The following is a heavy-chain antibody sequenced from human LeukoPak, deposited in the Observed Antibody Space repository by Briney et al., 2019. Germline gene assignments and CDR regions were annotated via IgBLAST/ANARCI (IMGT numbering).Heavy chain of an antibody. CDR3: AREPVPQDYGDTVNAYDL. CDR2: IHHDGRT. CDR1: GGSLSGHY. Sequence: SETLALTCAVYGGSLSGHYWSWIRQSPGKGLEWIGGIHHDGRTKYRPSLKSRVSILLDTSKNEVSLRLTPVTAADTALYFCAREPVPQDYGDTVNAYDLWGQGTMVIVSS. V-gene: IGHV4-34*01. D-gene: IGHD4-17*01. J-gene: IGHJ3*01.